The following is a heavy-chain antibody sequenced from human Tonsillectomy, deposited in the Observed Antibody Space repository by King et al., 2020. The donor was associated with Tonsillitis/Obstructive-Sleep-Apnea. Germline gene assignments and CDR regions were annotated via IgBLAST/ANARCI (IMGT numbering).Heavy chain of an antibody. CDR2: IYYSGST. J-gene: IGHJ4*02. V-gene: IGHV4-59*01. D-gene: IGHD5/OR15-5a*01. Sequence: VQLQESGPGLVKPSETLSLTCTVSGGSISSYYWTWIRQPPGKGLEWIGYIYYSGSTNYNPSLKSQVTISVDASKNQFSLKLKSVTAADTAVYYCARDKSLYDSRYFDYWGQGALVTVSS. CDR3: ARDKSLYDSRYFDY. CDR1: GGSISSYY.